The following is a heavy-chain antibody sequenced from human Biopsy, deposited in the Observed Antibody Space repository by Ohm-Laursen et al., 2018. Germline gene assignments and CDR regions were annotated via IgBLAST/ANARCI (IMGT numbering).Heavy chain of an antibody. CDR2: IHSDGTTP. V-gene: IGHV3-74*01. Sequence: SLRLSCTASGFTFSNTWMHWVRQAPGKGLMWVARIHSDGTTPTYADSVKGRFSISRDNAKNTVYLQMNSLGIDDTAVYYCASSNPSRVAGGVALLDHWGQGALVTVSP. J-gene: IGHJ4*02. CDR3: ASSNPSRVAGGVALLDH. CDR1: GFTFSNTW. D-gene: IGHD3-16*01.